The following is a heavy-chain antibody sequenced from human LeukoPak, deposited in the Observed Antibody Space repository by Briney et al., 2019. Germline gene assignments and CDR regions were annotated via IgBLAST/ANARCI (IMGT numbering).Heavy chain of an antibody. CDR3: ASGRDGYNPDY. J-gene: IGHJ4*02. Sequence: GGSLRLSCAASGFTFSSHSMNWVRQAPGKGLEWVSYISSCSSTIYYADSVKGRFTISRDNAKNSLYLQMNSLRAEDTAVYYCASGRDGYNPDYWGQGTLVTVSS. D-gene: IGHD5-24*01. CDR1: GFTFSSHS. CDR2: ISSCSSTI. V-gene: IGHV3-48*01.